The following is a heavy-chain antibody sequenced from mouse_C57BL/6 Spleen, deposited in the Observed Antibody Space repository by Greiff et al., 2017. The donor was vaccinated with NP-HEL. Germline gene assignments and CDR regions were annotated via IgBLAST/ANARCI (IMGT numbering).Heavy chain of an antibody. Sequence: SGLGLVRPSQSRSTTGTVSGFSLTGYGVTGVRSSPGKGLGWLGVIWSGGSTDYIAAFISRLSISKDNSKSQVFFKMNSLQADDTAIYYCARNDGFITTVVDAMDYWGQGTSVTVSS. CDR1: GFSLTGYG. CDR3: ARNDGFITTVVDAMDY. CDR2: IWSGGST. V-gene: IGHV2-2*01. J-gene: IGHJ4*01. D-gene: IGHD1-1*01.